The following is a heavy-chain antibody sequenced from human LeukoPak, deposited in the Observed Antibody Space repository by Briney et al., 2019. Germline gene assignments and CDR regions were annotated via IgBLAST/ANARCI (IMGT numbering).Heavy chain of an antibody. J-gene: IGHJ3*02. CDR3: ARTGMDTAMAKTAFDI. Sequence: GGSLRLSCAASGLTFSSYSMNWVRLAPGKGLEWVSSISSSSSYIYYADSVKGRFTISRDNAKNSLYLQMNSLRAEDTAVYYCARTGMDTAMAKTAFDIWGQGTMVTVSS. CDR1: GLTFSSYS. CDR2: ISSSSSYI. V-gene: IGHV3-21*01. D-gene: IGHD5-18*01.